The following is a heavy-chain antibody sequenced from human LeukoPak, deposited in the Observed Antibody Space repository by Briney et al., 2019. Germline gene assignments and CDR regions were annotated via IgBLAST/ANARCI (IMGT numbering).Heavy chain of an antibody. J-gene: IGHJ4*02. CDR1: GYTFTSYG. Sequence: GASVNVSCKASGYTFTSYGISWVRQAPGQGLEWMGWISAYNGNTNYAQKLQGRVAMTTDTSTSTAYMELRSLRSDDTAVYYCARAVGYYYDSSGYWLSDYWGQGTLVTVSS. CDR2: ISAYNGNT. CDR3: ARAVGYYYDSSGYWLSDY. V-gene: IGHV1-18*01. D-gene: IGHD3-22*01.